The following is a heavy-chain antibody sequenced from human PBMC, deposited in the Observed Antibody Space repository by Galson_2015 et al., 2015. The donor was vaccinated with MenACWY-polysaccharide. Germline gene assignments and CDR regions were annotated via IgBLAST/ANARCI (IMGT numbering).Heavy chain of an antibody. D-gene: IGHD3-3*01. CDR2: ISGSDSTI. J-gene: IGHJ4*02. Sequence: SLRLSCAASGFGFSDYSINWIRQAPGKGLECVSYISGSDSTIYYADSVKGRFTTSRDNARDSVYLQMNSLRGEDTAVYYCTRDMSGDFWGQGTLVTVSS. CDR1: GFGFSDYS. V-gene: IGHV3-11*01. CDR3: TRDMSGDF.